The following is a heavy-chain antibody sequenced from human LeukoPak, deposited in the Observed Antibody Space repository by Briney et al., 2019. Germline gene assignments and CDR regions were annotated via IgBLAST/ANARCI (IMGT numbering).Heavy chain of an antibody. D-gene: IGHD4-17*01. V-gene: IGHV3-21*01. CDR3: ARDLYGDYAFDY. CDR2: ISSSSSYI. Sequence: GGSPRLSCAASGFTFSNYNMNWVRQAPGKGPEWVSSISSSSSYIYYADSVKGRFTISRDNAKNSLYLQMNSLRAEDTAVYYCARDLYGDYAFDYWGQGTLVTVSS. CDR1: GFTFSNYN. J-gene: IGHJ4*02.